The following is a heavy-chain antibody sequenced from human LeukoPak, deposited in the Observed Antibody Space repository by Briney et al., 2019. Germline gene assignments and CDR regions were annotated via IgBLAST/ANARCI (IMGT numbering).Heavy chain of an antibody. CDR2: IWYDGSNK. Sequence: PGGSLRLSCAASGFTFSSYGMHWVGQAPGKGLEWVAVIWYDGSNKYYADSVKGRFTISRDNSKNTLYLQMNSLRAEDTAVYYCARQPEQQQFFDYWGQGTLVTVSS. CDR3: ARQPEQQQFFDY. D-gene: IGHD6-13*01. V-gene: IGHV3-33*01. J-gene: IGHJ4*02. CDR1: GFTFSSYG.